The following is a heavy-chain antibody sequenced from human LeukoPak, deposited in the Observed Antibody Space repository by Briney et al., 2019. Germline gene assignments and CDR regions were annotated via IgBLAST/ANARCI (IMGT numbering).Heavy chain of an antibody. V-gene: IGHV3-23*01. CDR1: GFTFSSYA. D-gene: IGHD6-6*01. CDR3: AKWTEVEYSSSVGAFDI. J-gene: IGHJ3*02. CDR2: ISGSGGNT. Sequence: PGGSLRLSCAASGFTFSSYAMSWVRQAPGKGLEWVSAISGSGGNTYYADSVKGRFTISRDNSKNTLYLQMNSLRAEDTAVYYCAKWTEVEYSSSVGAFDIWGQGTMVTVSS.